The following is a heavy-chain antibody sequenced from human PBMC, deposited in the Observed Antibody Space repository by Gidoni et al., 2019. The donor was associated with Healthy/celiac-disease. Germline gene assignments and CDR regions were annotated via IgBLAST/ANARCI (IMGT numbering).Heavy chain of an antibody. Sequence: EVQLVQSGAEVKKPGESLKISCKGSGYSSTSYWIGWVRQMPGKGLEWMGIIYPGDSDTSYSPSFQGQVTISADKSISTAYLQWSSLKASDTAMYYCARNYYDSSGYYYLDYWGQGTLVTVSS. CDR1: GYSSTSYW. D-gene: IGHD3-22*01. J-gene: IGHJ4*02. V-gene: IGHV5-51*01. CDR3: ARNYYDSSGYYYLDY. CDR2: IYPGDSDT.